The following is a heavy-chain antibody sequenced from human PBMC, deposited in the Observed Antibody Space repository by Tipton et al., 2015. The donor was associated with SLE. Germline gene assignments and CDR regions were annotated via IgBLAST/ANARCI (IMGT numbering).Heavy chain of an antibody. CDR2: ISYDGTNK. J-gene: IGHJ4*02. CDR3: ASGGRYRPMVKRVFDY. CDR1: GFTFSTYA. D-gene: IGHD5-18*01. V-gene: IGHV3-30-3*01. Sequence: SLRLSCAASGFTFSTYAMYWVRQAPGKGLEWVALISYDGTNKYYADSVKGRFTISRDNSNLYLQMNSLRAEDTAVYYCASGGRYRPMVKRVFDYWGQGTLVTVSS.